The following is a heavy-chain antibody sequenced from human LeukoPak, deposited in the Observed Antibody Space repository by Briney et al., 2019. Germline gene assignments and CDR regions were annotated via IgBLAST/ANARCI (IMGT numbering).Heavy chain of an antibody. CDR2: IYHNGAT. D-gene: IGHD3-22*01. CDR3: ARYSGYYLSYFDY. J-gene: IGHJ4*02. V-gene: IGHV4-4*02. CDR1: GDSISNRNC. Sequence: SETLSLTCTVSGDSISNRNCWTWVRQPPGKGLEWIGEIYHNGATNYKPSLKSRVTMSLDKSKNQFSLKLNSVTAADTAMYYCARYSGYYLSYFDYWGQGTLVTVSS.